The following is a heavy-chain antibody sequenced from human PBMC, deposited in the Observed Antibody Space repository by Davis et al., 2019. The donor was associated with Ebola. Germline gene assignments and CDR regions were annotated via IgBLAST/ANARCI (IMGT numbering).Heavy chain of an antibody. CDR2: ISGSGDST. D-gene: IGHD6-13*01. Sequence: ESLKISCAASGFTFSSYAMSWVRQAPGKGLEWVSSISGSGDSTYYTDSVKGRFTISRDNSKSTLYLQMNSLRAEDTAVYYCVKGGWQQYFDYWGQGTLVTVSS. CDR1: GFTFSSYA. V-gene: IGHV3-23*01. CDR3: VKGGWQQYFDY. J-gene: IGHJ4*02.